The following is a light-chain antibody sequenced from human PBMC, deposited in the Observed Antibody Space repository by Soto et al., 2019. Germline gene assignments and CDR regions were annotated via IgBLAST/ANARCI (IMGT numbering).Light chain of an antibody. CDR1: QNISNY. Sequence: DIQMTQSPSSLSASVGDRVTITCRASQNISNYLNWYQQKPGKAPKLLIYAASTLQSGVPSRFSGSGSGPDFTLTISSLQPEDVATYYCQKYDHAPLTFGGGTKVDIK. V-gene: IGKV1-27*01. CDR2: AAS. CDR3: QKYDHAPLT. J-gene: IGKJ4*01.